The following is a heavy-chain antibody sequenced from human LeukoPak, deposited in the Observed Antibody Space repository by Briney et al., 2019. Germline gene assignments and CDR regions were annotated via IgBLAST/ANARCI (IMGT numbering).Heavy chain of an antibody. J-gene: IGHJ6*03. CDR3: ARESLVDYNFYYMDV. Sequence: GGSLRLSCAASGFTFDDYGMSWVRQAPGKGLEWASSINWNGGSTGYADSVKGRFTISRDNAKNSLYLQMNSLRVEDTALYYCARESLVDYNFYYMDVWGKGTTVTVSS. V-gene: IGHV3-20*04. D-gene: IGHD1-26*01. CDR1: GFTFDDYG. CDR2: INWNGGST.